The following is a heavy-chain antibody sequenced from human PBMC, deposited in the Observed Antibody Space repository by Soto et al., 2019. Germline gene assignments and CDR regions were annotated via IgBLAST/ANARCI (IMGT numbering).Heavy chain of an antibody. D-gene: IGHD5-12*01. J-gene: IGHJ6*02. CDR1: GYTFTRSG. CDR2: ISSYNGDT. Sequence: QVQLEQSGAEVKKPGASVKVSCKASGYTFTRSGISWVRQASGQGPEWMGWISSYNGDTNYAQTFQGRVTMTTDTSTSTAYMELRSLRSDETAVYYCAREGVAPYYYYGMDVWGQGTPVTVSS. CDR3: AREGVAPYYYYGMDV. V-gene: IGHV1-18*01.